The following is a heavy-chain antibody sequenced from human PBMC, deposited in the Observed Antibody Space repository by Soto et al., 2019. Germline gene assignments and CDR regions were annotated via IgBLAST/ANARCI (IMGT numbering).Heavy chain of an antibody. Sequence: QVQLVQSGAEVKKPGASVKVSCKASGYTFTSYAMHWVRQAPGQRLEWMGWINAGNGNTKYSQKFQGRVTITRDTSASTAYMELSSLRSEDTAVYYCARGLSGDLRKVWLSWFDPWGQETLVTVSS. CDR3: ARGLSGDLRKVWLSWFDP. J-gene: IGHJ5*02. CDR2: INAGNGNT. D-gene: IGHD3-10*01. V-gene: IGHV1-3*01. CDR1: GYTFTSYA.